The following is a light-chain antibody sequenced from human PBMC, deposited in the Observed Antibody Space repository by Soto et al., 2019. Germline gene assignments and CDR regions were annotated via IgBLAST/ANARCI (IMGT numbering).Light chain of an antibody. CDR3: LSYTSSNTRV. V-gene: IGLV2-14*01. CDR1: SSDVGGFNL. CDR2: EVS. Sequence: QSALTQPASVSGSPGQSITISCTGTSSDVGGFNLVSWYQQHPGKAPKIMIYEVSNRPSGVSNRFSGSKSGNTASLTISGLQAEDEADYYCLSYTSSNTRVFGGGTKVTVL. J-gene: IGLJ2*01.